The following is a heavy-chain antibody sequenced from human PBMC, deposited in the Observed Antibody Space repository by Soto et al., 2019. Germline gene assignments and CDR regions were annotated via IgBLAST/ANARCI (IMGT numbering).Heavy chain of an antibody. CDR1: GGSFSGYY. D-gene: IGHD3-10*01. CDR2: IYYSGST. Sequence: SETLSLTCAVYGGSFSGYYWSWIRQPPGKGLEWIGYIYYSGSTNYNPSLKSRVTISVDTSKNQFSLKLSSVTAADTAVYYCARQTTMVRGVINRYYYYYMDVWGKGTTVTVSS. J-gene: IGHJ6*03. CDR3: ARQTTMVRGVINRYYYYYMDV. V-gene: IGHV4-59*08.